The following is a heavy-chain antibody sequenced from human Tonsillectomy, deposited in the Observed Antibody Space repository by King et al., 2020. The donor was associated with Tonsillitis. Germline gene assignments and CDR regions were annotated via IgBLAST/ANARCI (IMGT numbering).Heavy chain of an antibody. CDR3: ARAYSGYDYSYYYYYMDV. CDR2: ISGSGGRT. CDR1: GFTFSSYA. Sequence: VQLVESGGGLVQPGGSLRLSCAASGFTFSSYAMSWVRQAPGKGLEWVSAISGSGGRTYYADSVKGRFTISRDNSKNTLYLQMNSLRAEDTAVYYCARAYSGYDYSYYYYYMDVWGEGTPVTVSS. J-gene: IGHJ6*03. V-gene: IGHV3-23*04. D-gene: IGHD5-12*01.